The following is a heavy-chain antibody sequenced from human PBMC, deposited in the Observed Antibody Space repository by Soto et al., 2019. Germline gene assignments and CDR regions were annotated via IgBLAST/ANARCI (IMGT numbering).Heavy chain of an antibody. V-gene: IGHV3-33*01. J-gene: IGHJ4*02. CDR2: IWYDGSNK. D-gene: IGHD6-13*01. CDR1: VFTFSSYG. CDR3: ARSGIAAAGTHDY. Sequence: QVQLVESAGGVVLPGRSLRLSCAASVFTFSSYGMHWVRQAPGKGLEWVAVIWYDGSNKYYADSVKGRFTISRDNSKNTLYLQMNSLRAEDTAVYYCARSGIAAAGTHDYWGQGTLVTVSS.